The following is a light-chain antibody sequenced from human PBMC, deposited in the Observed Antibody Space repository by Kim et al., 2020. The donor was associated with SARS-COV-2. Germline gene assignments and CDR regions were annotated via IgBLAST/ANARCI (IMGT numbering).Light chain of an antibody. CDR2: VAS. Sequence: DIQMTQSPSSLSASVGDRVTLTCRASQGITNYLAWFQQKPGKAPKSLIYVASKLQTVVPSRFSGSGSGTHFTLTISSLQPEDFATYYCQQNYRYPLSFGGGTKV. CDR3: QQNYRYPLS. V-gene: IGKV1-16*01. CDR1: QGITNY. J-gene: IGKJ4*01.